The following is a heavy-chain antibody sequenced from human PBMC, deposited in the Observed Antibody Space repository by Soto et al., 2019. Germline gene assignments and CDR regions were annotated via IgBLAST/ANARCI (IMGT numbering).Heavy chain of an antibody. D-gene: IGHD3-16*02. Sequence: GESLKISCKGSGYSFTSYWISWVRQMPGKGLEWMGRIDPSDSYTNYSPSFQGHVTISADKSISTAYLQWSSLKASDTAMYYCARLRYYDYVWGSYRYLASGYYYYGMDVWGQGTTVTVSS. CDR2: IDPSDSYT. CDR1: GYSFTSYW. V-gene: IGHV5-10-1*01. J-gene: IGHJ6*02. CDR3: ARLRYYDYVWGSYRYLASGYYYYGMDV.